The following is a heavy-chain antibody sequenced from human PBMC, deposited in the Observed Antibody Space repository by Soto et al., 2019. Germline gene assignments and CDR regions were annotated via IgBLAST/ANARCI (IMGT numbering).Heavy chain of an antibody. V-gene: IGHV3-23*01. Sequence: EVQLLESGGGLVQPGGSLRLSCAASGFTFSNYAVTWVRQAPGKGLEWVSTISGSGGSTYYADSVKGRFTISRDNSKNTLYLQMNSLRAEDTTVYHCATDRGSSWYEIDYWGQGTLVTVSS. J-gene: IGHJ4*02. D-gene: IGHD6-13*01. CDR2: ISGSGGST. CDR3: ATDRGSSWYEIDY. CDR1: GFTFSNYA.